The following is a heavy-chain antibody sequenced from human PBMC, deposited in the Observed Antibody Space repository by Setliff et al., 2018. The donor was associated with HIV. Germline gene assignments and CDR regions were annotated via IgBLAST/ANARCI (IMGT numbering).Heavy chain of an antibody. J-gene: IGHJ6*03. D-gene: IGHD2-2*01. V-gene: IGHV4-39*01. CDR3: ARVDCSGTSCYRDSYYYMDV. CDR1: GGSISIISYY. CDR2: IYYSGST. Sequence: SETLSLTCTVSGGSISIISYYWGWIRQPPGKGLEYIGSIYYSGSTYYNPSLKSRVTISVDTSKNQSSLNLSSVTAADTAVYYCARVDCSGTSCYRDSYYYMDVWGKGTTVTVSS.